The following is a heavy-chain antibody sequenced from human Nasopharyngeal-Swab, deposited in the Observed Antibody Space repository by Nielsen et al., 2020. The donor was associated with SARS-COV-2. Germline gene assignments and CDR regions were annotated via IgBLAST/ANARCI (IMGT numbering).Heavy chain of an antibody. V-gene: IGHV3-30*18. CDR2: ISYDGSNK. J-gene: IGHJ4*02. D-gene: IGHD3-10*01. CDR3: AKGSRSEYYFDY. Sequence: VRQAPGKGLEWVAVISYDGSNKYYADSVKGRFTISRDNSKNKLYLQMNSLRAEDTAVYYCAKGSRSEYYFDYWGQGTLVTVSS.